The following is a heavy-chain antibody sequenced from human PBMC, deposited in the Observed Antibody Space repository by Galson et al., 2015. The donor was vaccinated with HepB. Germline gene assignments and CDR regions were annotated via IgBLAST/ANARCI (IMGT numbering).Heavy chain of an antibody. D-gene: IGHD2-15*01. Sequence: SLRLSCAASGFTFSTYGMHWVRKAPGMGLEWVAVMSYDGHSRFYADSVKGRFSISRDNSKNTVYLQMNSLRTEDTALYYCAKDQYTVVVPAVNAFDVWGQGTMVTVSS. CDR3: AKDQYTVVVPAVNAFDV. CDR2: MSYDGHSR. CDR1: GFTFSTYG. V-gene: IGHV3-30*18. J-gene: IGHJ3*01.